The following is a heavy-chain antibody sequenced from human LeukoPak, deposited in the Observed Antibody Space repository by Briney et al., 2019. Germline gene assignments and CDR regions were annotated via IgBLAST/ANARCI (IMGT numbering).Heavy chain of an antibody. CDR1: GYTFTGYY. CDR3: ARVDGFYDSSGYYYFLDY. D-gene: IGHD3-22*01. J-gene: IGHJ4*02. Sequence: GDSVKVSCKASGYTFTGYYMHWVRQAPGQGLEWMGWINPNSGGTNYAQKFQGRVTMTRDTSISTAYMELSRLRSDDTAVYYCARVDGFYDSSGYYYFLDYWGQGTPVTVSS. CDR2: INPNSGGT. V-gene: IGHV1-2*02.